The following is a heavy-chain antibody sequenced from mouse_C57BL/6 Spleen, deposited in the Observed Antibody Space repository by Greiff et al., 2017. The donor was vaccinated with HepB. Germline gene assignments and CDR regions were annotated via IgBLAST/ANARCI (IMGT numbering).Heavy chain of an antibody. CDR2: IDPETGGT. CDR1: GYTFTDYE. CDR3: TRDDAVRITTVVDYVDY. V-gene: IGHV1-15*01. D-gene: IGHD1-1*01. Sequence: QVQLQQSGAELVRPGASVTLSCKASGYTFTDYEMHWVKQTPVHGLEWIGAIDPETGGTAYNQKFKGKAILTADKSSSTAYMELRSLTSEDSAVYYCTRDDAVRITTVVDYVDYWGQGTTLTVSS. J-gene: IGHJ2*01.